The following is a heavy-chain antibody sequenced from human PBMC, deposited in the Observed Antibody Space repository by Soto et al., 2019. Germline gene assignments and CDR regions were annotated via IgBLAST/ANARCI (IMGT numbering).Heavy chain of an antibody. J-gene: IGHJ6*02. CDR3: ARSIRRDGYNKGDYYYYYGMDV. CDR1: GGSISSYY. D-gene: IGHD3-3*02. CDR2: IYYSGST. V-gene: IGHV4-59*01. Sequence: SETLSLTCTVSGGSISSYYWSWIRQPPGKGLEWIGYIYYSGSTNYNPSPKSRVTISVDTSKNQFSLKLSSVTAADTAVYYCARSIRRDGYNKGDYYYYYGMDVWGQGTTVTVSS.